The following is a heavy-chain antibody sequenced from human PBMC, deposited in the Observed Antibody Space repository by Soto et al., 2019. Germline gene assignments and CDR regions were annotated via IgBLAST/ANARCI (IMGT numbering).Heavy chain of an antibody. J-gene: IGHJ6*02. CDR3: AREKGGSGSYYPYYYYGMDV. Sequence: GGSLRLSCAASGFTFSSYGMHWVRQAPGKGLEWVAVIWYDGSNKYYADSVKGRFTISRDNSKNTLYLQMNSLRAEDTAVYYCAREKGGSGSYYPYYYYGMDVWGQGTTVTVSS. D-gene: IGHD3-10*01. CDR2: IWYDGSNK. CDR1: GFTFSSYG. V-gene: IGHV3-33*01.